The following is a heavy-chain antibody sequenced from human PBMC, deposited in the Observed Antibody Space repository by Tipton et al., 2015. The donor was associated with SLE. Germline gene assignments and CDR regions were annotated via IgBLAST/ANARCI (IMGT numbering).Heavy chain of an antibody. CDR2: SPSGGMK. CDR1: GFTVSTNY. D-gene: IGHD2/OR15-2a*01. Sequence: VQLVQSGGGLVQPGGSLRLSCAASGFTVSTNYMSWVRQAPGKGLEWVSGTSPSGGMKFYADSVKGRFSISRDNSDNRLSLQMNSLRVEDTAVYYCVKDRGDSNSWSDWYFDLWGRGTLVTVSA. V-gene: IGHV3-53*01. CDR3: VKDRGDSNSWSDWYFDL. J-gene: IGHJ2*01.